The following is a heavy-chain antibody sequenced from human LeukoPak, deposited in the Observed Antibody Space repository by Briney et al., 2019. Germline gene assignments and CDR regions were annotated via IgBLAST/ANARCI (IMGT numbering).Heavy chain of an antibody. Sequence: SSETLSLTCTVSGGSISSSSYYWGWIRQPPGKGLEWIGSIYYSGSTYYNPSLKSRVTISVDTSKNQFSLKLSSVTAADTAVYYCARSPLQAPYYSLFDYWGQGTLVTVSS. V-gene: IGHV4-39*01. CDR2: IYYSGST. D-gene: IGHD1-26*01. J-gene: IGHJ4*02. CDR1: GGSISSSSYY. CDR3: ARSPLQAPYYSLFDY.